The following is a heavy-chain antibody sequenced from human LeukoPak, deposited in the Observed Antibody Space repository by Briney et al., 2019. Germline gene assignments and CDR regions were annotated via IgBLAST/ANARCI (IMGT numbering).Heavy chain of an antibody. V-gene: IGHV1-46*01. CDR3: ARGSEAFDI. Sequence: ASVKVSCKASGYTFTSYYMHWVRQAPGQGLEWMGIINPSGGSTSYAQKFQGRVTITADKSTSTAYMELSSLRSEDTAVYYCARGSEAFDIWGQGTMVTVSS. J-gene: IGHJ3*02. CDR2: INPSGGST. CDR1: GYTFTSYY.